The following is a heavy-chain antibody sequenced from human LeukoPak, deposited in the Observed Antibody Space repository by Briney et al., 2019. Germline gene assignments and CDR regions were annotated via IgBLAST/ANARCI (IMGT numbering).Heavy chain of an antibody. D-gene: IGHD1-26*01. J-gene: IGHJ4*02. CDR1: GFTFTSYS. CDR3: ARDLVLSRSVGASEKVDY. V-gene: IGHV3-21*01. Sequence: GGSLRLSCAASGFTFTSYSMSWVRQAPGKGLEWVSSISTTGSHMFYADSARARFTVSRDNAKNSLYLQMDGLRAEDTAIYYCARDLVLSRSVGASEKVDYWGQGTLVTVSS. CDR2: ISTTGSHM.